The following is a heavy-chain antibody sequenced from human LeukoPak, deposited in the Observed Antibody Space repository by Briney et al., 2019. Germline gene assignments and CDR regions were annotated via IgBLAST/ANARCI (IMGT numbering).Heavy chain of an antibody. V-gene: IGHV3-23*01. D-gene: IGHD1-26*01. CDR3: AKVPPGDWYFDL. CDR1: GFTFSSYG. Sequence: PGRSLRLSCAASGFTFSSYGMHWVRQAPGKGLEWVSAISGGGGSTYYADSVKGRFTISRDNSKNTLYLQMNSLRAEDTAVYYCAKVPPGDWYFDLWGRGTLVTVSS. J-gene: IGHJ2*01. CDR2: ISGGGGST.